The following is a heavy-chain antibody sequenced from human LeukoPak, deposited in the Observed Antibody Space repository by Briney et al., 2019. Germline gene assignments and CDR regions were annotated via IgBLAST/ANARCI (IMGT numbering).Heavy chain of an antibody. Sequence: GGSLRLSCAASGFTFSSYSMNWVRQAPGKGLEWVSSISSSSSYIYYADSVKGRFTISRDNAKNSLYLQMNSLRAEDTAVYYCARDPSTAGNYYYYGMDVWGQGTTVTVSS. CDR2: ISSSSSYI. CDR3: ARDPSTAGNYYYYGMDV. V-gene: IGHV3-21*01. J-gene: IGHJ6*02. D-gene: IGHD6-13*01. CDR1: GFTFSSYS.